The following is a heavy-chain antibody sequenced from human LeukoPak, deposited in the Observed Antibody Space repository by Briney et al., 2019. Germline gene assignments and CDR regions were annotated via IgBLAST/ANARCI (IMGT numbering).Heavy chain of an antibody. Sequence: GGSLRLSCAASGFTFSSYSMNWVRQAPGKGLEWVSYISSSSSTIYYADSVKGRFTISRDNAKNSLYLQMNSLRAEDTAVYYCARDWDCSSTSCPGDHWGQGTLVTVSS. D-gene: IGHD2-2*01. CDR1: GFTFSSYS. V-gene: IGHV3-48*01. CDR2: ISSSSSTI. J-gene: IGHJ5*02. CDR3: ARDWDCSSTSCPGDH.